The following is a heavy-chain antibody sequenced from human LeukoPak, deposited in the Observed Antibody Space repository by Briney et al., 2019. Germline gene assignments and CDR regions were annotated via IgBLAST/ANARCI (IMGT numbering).Heavy chain of an antibody. Sequence: NPSETLSLTCTVSGGSISSSSYYWGWIRQPPGKGLEWIGSIYYSGSTYYNPSLKSRVTISVDTSKNQFSLKLSSVTAADTAVYYCARGRDSGSIAARYWFDPWGQGTLVTASS. CDR3: ARGRDSGSIAARYWFDP. CDR1: GGSISSSSYY. CDR2: IYYSGST. J-gene: IGHJ5*02. D-gene: IGHD6-6*01. V-gene: IGHV4-39*07.